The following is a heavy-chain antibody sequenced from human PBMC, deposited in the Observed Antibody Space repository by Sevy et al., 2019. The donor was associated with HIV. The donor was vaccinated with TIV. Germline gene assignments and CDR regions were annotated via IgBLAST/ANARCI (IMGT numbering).Heavy chain of an antibody. D-gene: IGHD2-21*01. CDR2: MWYDGNNK. Sequence: GGSLRLSCTASGFTFSSFGIHWVRQAPGKGLEWVALMWYDGNNKYYADSVKGRFTISRDSSKNTLYLQMNNLRAEDTAVYYCARGPSLIVAGAAGYLDYWSQGTLVTVSS. CDR3: ARGPSLIVAGAAGYLDY. J-gene: IGHJ4*02. CDR1: GFTFSSFG. V-gene: IGHV3-33*01.